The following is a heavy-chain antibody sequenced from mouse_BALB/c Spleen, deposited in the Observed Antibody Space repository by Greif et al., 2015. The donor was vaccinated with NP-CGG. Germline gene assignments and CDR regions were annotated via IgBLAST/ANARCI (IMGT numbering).Heavy chain of an antibody. Sequence: VQLQQSGAELAKPGASVKMSCKASGYTFTSYWMHWVKQRPGQGLEWIGYINPSTGYTEYNQKFKDKATLTADKSSSTAYMQLSSLTSEDSAVYYCARVGRENYRYDEDYAMDYWGQGTSVTVSS. CDR1: GYTFTSYW. CDR3: ARVGRENYRYDEDYAMDY. J-gene: IGHJ4*01. V-gene: IGHV1-7*01. D-gene: IGHD2-14*01. CDR2: INPSTGYT.